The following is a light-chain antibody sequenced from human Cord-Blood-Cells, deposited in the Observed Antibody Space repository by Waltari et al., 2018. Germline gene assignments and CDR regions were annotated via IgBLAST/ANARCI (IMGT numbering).Light chain of an antibody. CDR1: SSDVGGYHY. CDR2: DVS. Sequence: QSALTQPRSVSGSPGQSVTLSCTGTSSDVGGYHYVSWYQQHPGKAPKLMIYDVSKRPSGVPDRFSGSKSGNTASLTISGLQAEDEADYYCCPYAGSYTWVFGGGTKLTVL. V-gene: IGLV2-11*01. CDR3: CPYAGSYTWV. J-gene: IGLJ3*02.